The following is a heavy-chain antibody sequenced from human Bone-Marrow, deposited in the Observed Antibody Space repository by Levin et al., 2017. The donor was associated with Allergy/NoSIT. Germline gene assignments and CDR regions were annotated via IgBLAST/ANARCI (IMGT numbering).Heavy chain of an antibody. D-gene: IGHD3-22*01. CDR3: ARVLYSSYYGGLDV. CDR1: FSSLSLYY. CDR2: IYYGGGT. J-gene: IGHJ6*02. Sequence: SETLSLTCSVSFSSLSLYYFTFLLPPPLKGLEWIGNIYYGGGTNYNPSLESRVTMSVDTSKNQFSLKLTSVTAADTAVYYCARVLYSSYYGGLDVWGQGTTVTVSS. V-gene: IGHV4-59*01.